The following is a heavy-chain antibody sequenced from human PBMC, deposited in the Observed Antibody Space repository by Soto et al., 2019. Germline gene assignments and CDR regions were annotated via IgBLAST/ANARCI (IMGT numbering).Heavy chain of an antibody. CDR1: GDSVSSGSYY. J-gene: IGHJ4*02. CDR3: ARDIRGYSRAFDY. Sequence: SETLSLTCTVSGDSVSSGSYYWTWVRQPPGKGLEWIGYIYYNGSTNYNPSLQSRVTISIDTSKNQFSLKLTSVTAADTAFYYCARDIRGYSRAFDYWGQGTLVTVSS. V-gene: IGHV4-61*01. CDR2: IYYNGST. D-gene: IGHD5-18*01.